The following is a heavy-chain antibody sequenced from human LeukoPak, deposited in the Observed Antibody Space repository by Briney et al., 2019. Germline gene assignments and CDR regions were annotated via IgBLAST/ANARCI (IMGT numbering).Heavy chain of an antibody. V-gene: IGHV3-53*05. Sequence: GGSLRLSCVASGFIVSSNYMSWVRQAPGKGLEWVSVIYRGGSIYYADSVKGRFTISRDNSKNTLYLQMNSLRVEDTAIYYCTRGMLRQPPDYWGQGMLVTVSS. CDR3: TRGMLRQPPDY. D-gene: IGHD3-10*02. J-gene: IGHJ4*02. CDR1: GFIVSSNY. CDR2: IYRGGSI.